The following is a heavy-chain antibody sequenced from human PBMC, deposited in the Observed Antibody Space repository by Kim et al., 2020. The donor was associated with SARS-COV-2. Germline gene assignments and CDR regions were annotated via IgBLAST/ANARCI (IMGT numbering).Heavy chain of an antibody. CDR3: ATDLTAAGRADY. CDR1: GVTLNTYE. J-gene: IGHJ4*02. Sequence: GGSLRLSCAGSGVTLNTYEMHWVRQAPGKGLEWLSYISSGGATIYYADSVKGRFTISTDNLKNSLYLQMNSLRVEDTAVYYCATDLTAAGRADYWGQGTL. D-gene: IGHD6-13*01. CDR2: ISSGGATI. V-gene: IGHV3-48*03.